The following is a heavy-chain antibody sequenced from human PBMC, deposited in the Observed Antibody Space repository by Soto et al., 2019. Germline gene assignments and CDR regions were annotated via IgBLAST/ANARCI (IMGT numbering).Heavy chain of an antibody. CDR2: IYYTGST. D-gene: IGHD1-1*01. Sequence: QVQLQESGPGLVKPSQTLSLTCTVSGVSISSGGYYWGWIRQHPGKGLEWIGYIYYTGSTYYNQSRKSRVTMSLDTSKNQFSLKLSSVTVADTAVYYCARGSQLERDAFDIWGQGTMVTVSS. CDR1: GVSISSGGYY. J-gene: IGHJ3*02. CDR3: ARGSQLERDAFDI. V-gene: IGHV4-31*03.